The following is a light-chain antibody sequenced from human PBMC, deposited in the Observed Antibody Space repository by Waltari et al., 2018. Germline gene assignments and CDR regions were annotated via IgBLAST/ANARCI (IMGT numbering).Light chain of an antibody. CDR2: EVR. Sequence: QSALTQPASVSGSPGQSIIISCTGTSSDIGAHNYVSWYQQHPGKAPQLMIYEVRNLPSGISNRFSGSKSGTTASLTISGLEPDDEADYYCSSYSSSSNLYVFGSGTKVSVL. J-gene: IGLJ1*01. V-gene: IGLV2-14*01. CDR3: SSYSSSSNLYV. CDR1: SSDIGAHNY.